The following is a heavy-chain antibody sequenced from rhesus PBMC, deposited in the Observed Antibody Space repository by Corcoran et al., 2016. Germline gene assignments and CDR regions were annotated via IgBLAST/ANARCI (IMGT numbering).Heavy chain of an antibody. J-gene: IGHJ4*01. V-gene: IGHV5-2*01. CDR3: AKDRRSGRWGGNYFDY. CDR2: IDPSDSET. CDR1: GHSFTSYW. Sequence: GESGAEVKRPGESLKILCETSGHSFTSYWITWVRQGPEKGLEWMGAIDPSDSETTYSPSFQGQVTISGDTSNSTAYLQWSSLKAADPATDSCAKDRRSGRWGGNYFDYWGQGVLVTVSS. D-gene: IGHD6-25*01.